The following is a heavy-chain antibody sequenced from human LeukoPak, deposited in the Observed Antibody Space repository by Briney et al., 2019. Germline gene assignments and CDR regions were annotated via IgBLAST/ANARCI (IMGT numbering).Heavy chain of an antibody. V-gene: IGHV4-59*01. CDR3: ARLRPWGCTNGVCYEDY. CDR2: IYNSGST. D-gene: IGHD2-8*01. CDR1: GGSLSTYY. J-gene: IGHJ4*02. Sequence: PSETLSLTCTVSGGSLSTYYWSWIRQPPGKGLEWIGYIYNSGSTNYSPSLRSRVTISVDTSKNQFSLKLSSVTAADTAVYFCARLRPWGCTNGVCYEDYWGQGTLVTVSS.